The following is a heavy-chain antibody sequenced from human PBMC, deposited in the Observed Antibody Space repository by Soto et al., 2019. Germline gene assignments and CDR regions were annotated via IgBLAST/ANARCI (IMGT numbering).Heavy chain of an antibody. Sequence: GGSLRLSCAASGFTFDDYTMHWVRQAPGKGLEWVSLISWDGGSTYYADSVKGRFTISRDNSKNSLYLQMNSLRTEDTALYYCAKDTEEMTYYYGMDVWGQGTTVTVSS. CDR2: ISWDGGST. CDR1: GFTFDDYT. CDR3: AKDTEEMTYYYGMDV. V-gene: IGHV3-43*01. J-gene: IGHJ6*02.